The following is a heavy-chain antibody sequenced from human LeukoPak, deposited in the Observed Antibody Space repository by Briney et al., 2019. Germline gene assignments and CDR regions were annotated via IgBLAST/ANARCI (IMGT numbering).Heavy chain of an antibody. CDR1: GFTFSSYG. J-gene: IGHJ4*02. V-gene: IGHV3-30*18. Sequence: VGSLRLSCAASGFTFSSYGMHWVRQAPGKGLEWVAVISYDGSNKYYADSVKGRFTISRDNSKNTLYLQMNSLRAEDTAVYYCAKALKGGPFDYWGQGTLVTVSS. CDR3: AKALKGGPFDY. D-gene: IGHD3-16*01. CDR2: ISYDGSNK.